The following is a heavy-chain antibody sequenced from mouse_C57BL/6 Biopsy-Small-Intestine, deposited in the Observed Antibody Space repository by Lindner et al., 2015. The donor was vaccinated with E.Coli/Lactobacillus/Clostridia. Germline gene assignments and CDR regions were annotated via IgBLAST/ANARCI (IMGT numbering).Heavy chain of an antibody. V-gene: IGHV1-15*01. Sequence: VQLQESGVELVRPGASVTLSCKASGYTFTDYEMHWVKQTPVHGLEWIGAIDPETGGAAYNQKFRGKAMLTADKSSSTAYMELHSLTSEDSAVYYCTRSEGSSGFFDYWGQGTTLTVSS. CDR2: IDPETGGA. D-gene: IGHD3-2*02. CDR1: GYTFTDYE. CDR3: TRSEGSSGFFDY. J-gene: IGHJ2*01.